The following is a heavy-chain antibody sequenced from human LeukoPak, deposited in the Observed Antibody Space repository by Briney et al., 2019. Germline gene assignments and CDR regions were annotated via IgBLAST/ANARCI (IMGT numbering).Heavy chain of an antibody. V-gene: IGHV3-21*01. CDR3: ARSRTAWNWFDP. Sequence: GGSLRLSCAASGVTFSSYSMNWVRQAPGKGLEWVSSISSSSSYIYYADSVKGRFTTSRDNAKNSLYLQMNSLRAEDTAVYYCARSRTAWNWFDPWGQGTLVTVSS. J-gene: IGHJ5*02. CDR1: GVTFSSYS. CDR2: ISSSSSYI.